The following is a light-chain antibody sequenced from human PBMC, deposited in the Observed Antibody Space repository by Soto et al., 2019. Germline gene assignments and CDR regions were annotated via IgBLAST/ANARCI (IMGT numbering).Light chain of an antibody. CDR2: GAS. J-gene: IGKJ1*01. V-gene: IGKV3D-15*01. CDR1: QSVTSN. Sequence: PGERATLSCRASQSVTSNYLAWYQQKPGQAPRLLIYGASNRATGIPDRFSGSGSGTDFTLTISSLQSEDFAVYYCQQYNNWPWTFGQGTKVDIK. CDR3: QQYNNWPWT.